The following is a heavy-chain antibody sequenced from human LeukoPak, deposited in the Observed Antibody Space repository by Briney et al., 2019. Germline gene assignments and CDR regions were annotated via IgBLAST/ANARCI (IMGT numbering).Heavy chain of an antibody. CDR1: VDSVSSNSAA. J-gene: IGHJ3*02. CDR2: TYYRSQWYN. V-gene: IGHV6-1*01. D-gene: IGHD3-22*01. CDR3: ARERFRYYYDSSGYPDAFDI. Sequence: SQTLSLTCAISVDSVSSNSAAWNWIRQSPSRGLEWLGRTYYRSQWYNDYAVSVKSRITINPDTSKNQFSLQLNSVTPEDTAVYYCARERFRYYYDSSGYPDAFDIWGQGTMVTVSS.